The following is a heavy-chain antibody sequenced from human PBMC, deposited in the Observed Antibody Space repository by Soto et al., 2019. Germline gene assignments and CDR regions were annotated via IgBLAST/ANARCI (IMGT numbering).Heavy chain of an antibody. V-gene: IGHV3-30-3*01. D-gene: IGHD4-17*01. J-gene: IGHJ4*02. CDR1: GFTFSSYA. CDR3: ARDEEDPTTVVTPPDY. CDR2: ISYDGSNK. Sequence: QVQLVESGGGVVQPGRSLRLSCAASGFTFSSYAMHWVRQAPGKGLEWVAVISYDGSNKYYADSVKGRFTISRDNSKNTLYLQMNSLGAEDTAVYYCARDEEDPTTVVTPPDYWGQGTLVTVSS.